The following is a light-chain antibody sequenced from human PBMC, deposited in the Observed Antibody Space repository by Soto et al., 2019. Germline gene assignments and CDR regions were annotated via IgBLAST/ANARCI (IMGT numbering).Light chain of an antibody. Sequence: DIQMTQSPSSLSASVGDRVTISCRASQNINIYLNWYQQKPGNAPKVLIYAASFLQTGVPSRFSASGSGTDFTLTITSLQPEDFATYYCQQTYNTPWTFGQGTKVDMK. J-gene: IGKJ1*01. CDR3: QQTYNTPWT. V-gene: IGKV1-39*01. CDR2: AAS. CDR1: QNINIY.